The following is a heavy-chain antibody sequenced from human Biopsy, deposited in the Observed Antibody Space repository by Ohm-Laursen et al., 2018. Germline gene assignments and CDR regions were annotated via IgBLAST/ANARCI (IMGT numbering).Heavy chain of an antibody. Sequence: SLRLSCTAFGFTFDDFAMHWVRQPPGKGLEWVSGISWNSDKIGYADSVKGRFTISRDNAKNSLYLQMNSLRAEGTAFYYCTKDQDYGDYGMDVWGQGTTVTVSS. V-gene: IGHV3-9*01. D-gene: IGHD4-17*01. J-gene: IGHJ6*02. CDR3: TKDQDYGDYGMDV. CDR1: GFTFDDFA. CDR2: ISWNSDKI.